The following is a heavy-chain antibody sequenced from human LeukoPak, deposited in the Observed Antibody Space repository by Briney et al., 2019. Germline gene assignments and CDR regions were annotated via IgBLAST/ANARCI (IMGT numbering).Heavy chain of an antibody. V-gene: IGHV3-23*01. CDR2: ISGGGETT. CDR3: ARDHADYVGYFFFDY. CDR1: GFTFNNYA. J-gene: IGHJ4*02. D-gene: IGHD4-17*01. Sequence: GGSLRLSCAASGFTFNNYAMNWVRQAPGKGLEWVSSISGGGETTYYADSAKGRFTISRDNSQNTLYLQMNSLRAEDTAVYYCARDHADYVGYFFFDYWGQGTPVTVSS.